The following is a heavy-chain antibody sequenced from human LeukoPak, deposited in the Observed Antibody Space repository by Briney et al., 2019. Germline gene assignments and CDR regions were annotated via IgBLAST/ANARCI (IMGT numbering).Heavy chain of an antibody. CDR2: IVEDGSQK. J-gene: IGHJ4*02. CDR3: AKGRVHGPTDSD. CDR1: GFTFSSCW. Sequence: GGSLRLSCAASGFTFSSCWMTWVRQAPGKGLEWVASIVEDGSQKYYVDSVKGRFTISRDNSKNTLYLQMNSLRAEDTAVYYCAKGRVHGPTDSDWGQGTLVTVSS. D-gene: IGHD3-10*01. V-gene: IGHV3-7*01.